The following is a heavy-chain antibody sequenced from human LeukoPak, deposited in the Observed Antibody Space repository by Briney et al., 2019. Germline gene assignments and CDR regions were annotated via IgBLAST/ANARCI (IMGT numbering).Heavy chain of an antibody. D-gene: IGHD3-10*01. CDR2: ISSSSSNI. Sequence: GGSLRLSCAASGFTFNKYAMNWVRQSPGRGLEWVSYISSSSSNIHYADSVKGRFTISRDNAMNSLYLQMNSLRAEDTAVYYCAGDRSYGSGWYYYMDGWGKGTTVTVSS. CDR3: AGDRSYGSGWYYYMDG. J-gene: IGHJ6*03. CDR1: GFTFNKYA. V-gene: IGHV3-48*01.